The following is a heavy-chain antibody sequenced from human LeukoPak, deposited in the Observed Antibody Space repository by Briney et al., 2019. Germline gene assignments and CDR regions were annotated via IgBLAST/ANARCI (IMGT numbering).Heavy chain of an antibody. J-gene: IGHJ4*02. CDR2: IYYSGST. V-gene: IGHV4-61*01. CDR3: ARANYYGSGSYYGLYDY. CDR1: GGSVSSGSYY. Sequence: PSETLSLTCTVSGGSVSSGSYYWSWIRQPPGKGLEWIGYIYYSGSTNYNPSLKSRVTISVDTSKNQFSLKLSSVTAADTAVYYCARANYYGSGSYYGLYDYWGQGTLVTVSS. D-gene: IGHD3-10*01.